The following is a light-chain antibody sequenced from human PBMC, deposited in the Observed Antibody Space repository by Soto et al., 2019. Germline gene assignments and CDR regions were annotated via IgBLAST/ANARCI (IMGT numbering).Light chain of an antibody. V-gene: IGKV3-15*01. CDR2: GAS. J-gene: IGKJ1*01. CDR1: QSVSSK. Sequence: EIVMTQSPATLSVSPGERATLSCRASQSVSSKLAWYQQKPGQAPRVLIFGASTRATGLPARFSGSGSGTEFTLTISSLQSEDFAVYYCQHYNDWPPTWTFGQGTRVEIK. CDR3: QHYNDWPPTWT.